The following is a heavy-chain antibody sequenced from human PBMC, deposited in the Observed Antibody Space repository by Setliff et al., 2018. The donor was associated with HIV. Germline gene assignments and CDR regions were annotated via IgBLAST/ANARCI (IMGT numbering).Heavy chain of an antibody. CDR1: GFTFSDYS. Sequence: GGSLRLSCTASGFTFSDYSMSWIRQAPGKGLEWVSYISSSGTTTYYADSVKGRFTISRDNAKNSVLLQMNSLRVEDTAVYFCAAQGVLWGQGTQVTVSS. J-gene: IGHJ4*02. CDR2: ISSSGTTT. CDR3: AAQGVL. V-gene: IGHV3-11*04.